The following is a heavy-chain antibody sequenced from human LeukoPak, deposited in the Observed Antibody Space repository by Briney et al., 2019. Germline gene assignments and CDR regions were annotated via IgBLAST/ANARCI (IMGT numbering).Heavy chain of an antibody. V-gene: IGHV3-66*01. Sequence: PGGSLRLSCAASGFTVSSNYMSWVRQAPGKGLEWVSVIYSGGSTYYADSVKGRLTISRDNSKNTLYLQMNSLRAEDTAVYYCARDRVLGIAAAAPNYYYYGMDVWGQGTTVTVSS. CDR1: GFTVSSNY. CDR2: IYSGGST. D-gene: IGHD6-13*01. J-gene: IGHJ6*02. CDR3: ARDRVLGIAAAAPNYYYYGMDV.